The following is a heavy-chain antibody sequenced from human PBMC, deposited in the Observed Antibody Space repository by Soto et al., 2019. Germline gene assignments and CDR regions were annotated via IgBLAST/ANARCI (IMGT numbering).Heavy chain of an antibody. V-gene: IGHV1-3*01. CDR2: INAGNGNT. D-gene: IGHD3-3*01. J-gene: IGHJ4*02. Sequence: QVQLVQSGAEVKKPGASVKVSCKASGYTFTSYAMHWVRPAPGQRLEWMGWINAGNGNTKYSQKFQGRVTITRATSASTAYMELSSLRAEDTAVYYCAMSQTGRVGVVFWGQGTLVTVSS. CDR1: GYTFTSYA. CDR3: AMSQTGRVGVVF.